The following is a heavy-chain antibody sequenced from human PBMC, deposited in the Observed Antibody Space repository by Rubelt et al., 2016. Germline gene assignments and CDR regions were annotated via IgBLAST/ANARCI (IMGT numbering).Heavy chain of an antibody. CDR1: GFTFSSYS. CDR3: ARDDSNSRVVDFDY. J-gene: IGHJ4*02. CDR2: VNGDGSST. Sequence: GSLRLSCEASGFTFSSYSMHWVRQDPGKGLVWGSRVNGDGSSTSYADSVKGRFTISRDNAKNTLYLQMNSLRAEDTAVYYCARDDSNSRVVDFDYWGQGTLVTVSS. V-gene: IGHV3-74*01. D-gene: IGHD6-13*01.